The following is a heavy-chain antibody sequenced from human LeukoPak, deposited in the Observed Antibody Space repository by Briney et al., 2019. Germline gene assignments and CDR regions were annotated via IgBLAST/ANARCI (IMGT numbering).Heavy chain of an antibody. CDR2: IIPIFGTA. J-gene: IGHJ5*02. CDR1: GGTFSSYA. Sequence: GASVKVSCKASGGTFSSYAISWVRQAPGQGLEWMGGIIPIFGTANYAQKFQGRVTITADESTSTAYMELSSLRSEDTAVYYCARAQLDYSNYGTNWFDPWGQGTLVTVSS. CDR3: ARAQLDYSNYGTNWFDP. D-gene: IGHD4-11*01. V-gene: IGHV1-69*13.